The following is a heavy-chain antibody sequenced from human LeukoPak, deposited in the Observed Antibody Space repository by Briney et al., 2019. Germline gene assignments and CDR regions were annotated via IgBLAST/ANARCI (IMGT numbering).Heavy chain of an antibody. CDR3: AGGRSSVLGS. Sequence: GSLRLSCAASGFTVSSNYMSWVRQPPGKGLEWIGSIYYSGTTYYNPSLKSRVTISVDTSKNQFSLKLTSVTAADTAVYYCAGGRSSVLGSWGQGTLVTVSS. CDR1: GFTVSSNY. J-gene: IGHJ5*02. CDR2: IYYSGTT. D-gene: IGHD6-19*01. V-gene: IGHV4-59*05.